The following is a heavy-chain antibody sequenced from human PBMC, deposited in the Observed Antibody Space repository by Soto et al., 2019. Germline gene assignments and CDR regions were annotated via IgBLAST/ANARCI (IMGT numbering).Heavy chain of an antibody. CDR3: ATHTKYSSSSYWFDP. CDR1: GYTFTSYH. Sequence: ASVKVSCKASGYTFTSYHMHWVRQAPGQGLEWMGIINPSGGSTSYAQKFQGRVTMTRDTSTSTVYMELSSLRSEDTAVYYCATHTKYSSSSYWFDPWGQGTLVTVSS. V-gene: IGHV1-46*01. D-gene: IGHD6-6*01. CDR2: INPSGGST. J-gene: IGHJ5*02.